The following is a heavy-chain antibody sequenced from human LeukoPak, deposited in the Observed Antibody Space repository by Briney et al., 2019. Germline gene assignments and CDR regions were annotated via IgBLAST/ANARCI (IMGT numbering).Heavy chain of an antibody. CDR1: GYTFTGYY. CDR2: INPNSGGT. D-gene: IGHD2-15*01. CDR3: ARVGSKIYCSGGSCYSRGRQKNFDY. V-gene: IGHV1-2*06. J-gene: IGHJ4*02. Sequence: GASVKVSCKASGYTFTGYYMHWVRQAPGQGLEWMGRINPNSGGTNYAQKFQGRVTMTRDTSISTAYMELSRLRFDDTAVYYCARVGSKIYCSGGSCYSRGRQKNFDYWGQGTLVTVSS.